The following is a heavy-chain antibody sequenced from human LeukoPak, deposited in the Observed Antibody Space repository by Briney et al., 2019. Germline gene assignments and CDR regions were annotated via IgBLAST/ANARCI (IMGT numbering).Heavy chain of an antibody. D-gene: IGHD6-19*01. CDR1: GFTFSSYG. V-gene: IGHV3-30*02. J-gene: IGHJ4*02. Sequence: GGSLRLSCAASGFTFSSYGMHWVRQAPGKGLEWVGFIRYDGSNKYYADSVKGRFTISRDNSKNTLYLQMNSLRAEDTAVYYCAKEPAVAGYFDYWGQGTLVTVSS. CDR2: IRYDGSNK. CDR3: AKEPAVAGYFDY.